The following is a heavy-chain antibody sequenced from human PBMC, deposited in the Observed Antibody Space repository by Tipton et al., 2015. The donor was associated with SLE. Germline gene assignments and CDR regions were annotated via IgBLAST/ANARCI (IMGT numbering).Heavy chain of an antibody. J-gene: IGHJ4*02. D-gene: IGHD6-19*01. CDR1: GFTGSNNY. CDR3: AKDPSQWGATTRVFES. V-gene: IGHV3-53*01. CDR2: IYSDATT. Sequence: SLRLSCAASGFTGSNNYMTWVRQAPGKGLEWVSVIYSDATTYYADAVRGRFTISSDRSRDTLFLQMNSLRADDTAVYYCAKDPSQWGATTRVFESWGQGILVTVSS.